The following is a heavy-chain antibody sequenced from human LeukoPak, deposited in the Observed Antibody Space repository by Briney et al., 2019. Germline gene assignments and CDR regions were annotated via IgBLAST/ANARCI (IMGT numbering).Heavy chain of an antibody. CDR1: GFTFSDYY. D-gene: IGHD5-18*01. J-gene: IGHJ6*03. CDR3: AREESGYSYGYDYYYYMDV. Sequence: GGSLRLSCAPSGFTFSDYYMSWIRQAPGKGLEGVSYISSSGSTIYYADSVKGRFTISRDNAKNSLYLQMNSLRAEDTAVYYCAREESGYSYGYDYYYYMDVWGKGTTVTVSS. CDR2: ISSSGSTI. V-gene: IGHV3-11*04.